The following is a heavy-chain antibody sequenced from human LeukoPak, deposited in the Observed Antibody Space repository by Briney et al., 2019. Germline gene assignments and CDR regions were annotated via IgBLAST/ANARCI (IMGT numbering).Heavy chain of an antibody. Sequence: ASVKVSCKASGYTFTSYGISWVRQAPGQGLEWMGWISAYNGNTNYAQKLQGRVTMTTDTSTSTAYMELRSLRSDDTAVYYCARDFSFKKWIQLWYLDYWGQGTLVTVSS. CDR1: GYTFTSYG. J-gene: IGHJ4*02. V-gene: IGHV1-18*01. D-gene: IGHD5-18*01. CDR3: ARDFSFKKWIQLWYLDY. CDR2: ISAYNGNT.